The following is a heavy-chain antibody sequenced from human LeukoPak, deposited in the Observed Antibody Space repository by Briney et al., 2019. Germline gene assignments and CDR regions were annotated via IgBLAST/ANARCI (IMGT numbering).Heavy chain of an antibody. CDR3: AELGITMIGGV. J-gene: IGHJ6*04. CDR2: IYNDGSST. CDR1: RFTFSNYW. Sequence: GGSLSLSCAASRFTFSNYWMHWVRQAPGKGLVWVSRIYNDGSSTSYADSVKGRFTISRDNAKNSLYLQMNSLRAEDTAVYYCAELGITMIGGVWGKGTTVTISS. V-gene: IGHV3-74*01. D-gene: IGHD3-10*02.